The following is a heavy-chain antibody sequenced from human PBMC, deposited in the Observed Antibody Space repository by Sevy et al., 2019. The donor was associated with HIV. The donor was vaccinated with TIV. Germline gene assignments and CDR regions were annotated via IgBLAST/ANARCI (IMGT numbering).Heavy chain of an antibody. V-gene: IGHV3-33*01. CDR3: ARGSLYGGGWSESLDY. J-gene: IGHJ4*02. CDR1: GFTFGTYG. D-gene: IGHD6-19*01. CDR2: IWYDGNNK. Sequence: GGSLRLSCVASGFTFGTYGMDWVRQAPGKGLEWVAVIWYDGNNKYYGDSVKGRFTISRDNSKNTLYLKMNSLRAEDTAVYYWARGSLYGGGWSESLDYWGQGTLVTVSS.